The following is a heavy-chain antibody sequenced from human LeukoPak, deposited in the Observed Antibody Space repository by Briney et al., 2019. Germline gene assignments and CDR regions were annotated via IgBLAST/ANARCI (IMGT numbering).Heavy chain of an antibody. Sequence: GGSLRLSCAASGFTFSTSLMSWVRQAPGKGLEWVANIKQDGSEKSYVDSVKGRFTISRDDAKTSRYLQMISLRVEDTAVYYCVKDLRGPEGFWGQGTLVTVSS. D-gene: IGHD2-2*01. J-gene: IGHJ4*02. CDR3: VKDLRGPEGF. CDR2: IKQDGSEK. V-gene: IGHV3-7*01. CDR1: GFTFSTSL.